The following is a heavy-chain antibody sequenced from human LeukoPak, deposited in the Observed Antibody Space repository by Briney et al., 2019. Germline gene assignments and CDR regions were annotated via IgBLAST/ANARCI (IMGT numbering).Heavy chain of an antibody. CDR1: GGSISSSSHY. CDR2: IYYSGST. Sequence: SETLSLTCTVSGGSISSSSHYWGWIRQPPGKGLEWIGSIYYSGSTYYNPSLKSRVTISVDTSKNQFSLKLSSVTAADTAVYYCATPRSGYSQFDYWGQGTLVTVSS. CDR3: ATPRSGYSQFDY. J-gene: IGHJ4*02. D-gene: IGHD3-3*01. V-gene: IGHV4-39*01.